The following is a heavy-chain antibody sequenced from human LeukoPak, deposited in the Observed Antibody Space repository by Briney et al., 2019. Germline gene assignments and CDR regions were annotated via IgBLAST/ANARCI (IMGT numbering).Heavy chain of an antibody. D-gene: IGHD2-2*01. CDR1: GFTFSSYS. CDR3: ARMPPDAFDI. Sequence: GGSLRLSCAASGFTFSSYSMTWVRQAPGKGLEWVSSITSSSSYIHYADSVKGRFTISRDNAKNSLYLQMNSLRAEDTAVYYCARMPPDAFDIWGQGTMVTVSS. V-gene: IGHV3-21*01. CDR2: ITSSSSYI. J-gene: IGHJ3*02.